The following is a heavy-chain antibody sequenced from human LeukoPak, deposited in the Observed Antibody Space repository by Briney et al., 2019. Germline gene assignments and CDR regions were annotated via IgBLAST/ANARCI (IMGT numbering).Heavy chain of an antibody. CDR3: AREVPITIFGVVVNWFDP. V-gene: IGHV4-31*03. CDR2: IYYSGST. D-gene: IGHD3-3*01. CDR1: GGSISSGDYY. J-gene: IGHJ5*02. Sequence: KPSETLSLTCTVSGGSISSGDYYWSWIRQHPGKGLEWIGYIYYSGSTYYNPSLKSRVTISVDTSKNQFSLKLSSVTAADTAVYYCAREVPITIFGVVVNWFDPWGQGTLVTVSS.